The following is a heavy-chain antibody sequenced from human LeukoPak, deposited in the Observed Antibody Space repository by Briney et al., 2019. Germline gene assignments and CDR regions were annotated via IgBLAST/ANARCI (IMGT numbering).Heavy chain of an antibody. Sequence: PGGSLRLSCAASGFTFSSYAMSWVRQAPGKGQEWVSAISGSGGSTYYADSVKGRFTISRDNSKNTLYLQMNSLRAEDTAVYYCAKDRNYDFWSGYIDYWGQGTLVTVSS. CDR2: ISGSGGST. V-gene: IGHV3-23*01. J-gene: IGHJ4*02. CDR1: GFTFSSYA. D-gene: IGHD3-3*01. CDR3: AKDRNYDFWSGYIDY.